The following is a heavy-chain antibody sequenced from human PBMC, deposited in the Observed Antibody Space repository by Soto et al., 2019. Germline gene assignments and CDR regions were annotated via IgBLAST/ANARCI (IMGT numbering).Heavy chain of an antibody. Sequence: EVQLLESGGGFVQPGGSLRLSCAASGFSFSTYAMSWVRQAPGKGLKWVSSISRSGGNTYYADSVKGRFTISRDNSKNTLYLQMNSLRAEDTALYYCAKDSSNPYDFWSGYYMADYWGQGTLVTVSS. CDR1: GFSFSTYA. CDR2: ISRSGGNT. J-gene: IGHJ4*02. D-gene: IGHD3-3*01. V-gene: IGHV3-23*01. CDR3: AKDSSNPYDFWSGYYMADY.